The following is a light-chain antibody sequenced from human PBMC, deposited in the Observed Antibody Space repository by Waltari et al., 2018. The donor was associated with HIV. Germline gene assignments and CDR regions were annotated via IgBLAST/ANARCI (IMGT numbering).Light chain of an antibody. J-gene: IGLJ1*01. Sequence: QSALTQPASVSGSPGQSITISCTGTSSDVGGYNYVSWYQQHPGKAPNLMIYDVSKRPSGVSNRFSGSKSGNTASLTISGLQAEDEADYYCSSYTSSSTYVFGTGTTVTVL. V-gene: IGLV2-14*03. CDR1: SSDVGGYNY. CDR2: DVS. CDR3: SSYTSSSTYV.